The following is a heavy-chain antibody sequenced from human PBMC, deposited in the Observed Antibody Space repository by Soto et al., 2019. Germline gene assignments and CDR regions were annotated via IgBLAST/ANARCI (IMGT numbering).Heavy chain of an antibody. Sequence: SVKVSRKASGCTFTDYAIHWVRQAPGQGLEWMGRIIPYHGNANYAQNLQGRVTMTADTSTSTAYMELRSLRSDDTAVYYCARILGSDRRWFDPWGQGTLVTV. CDR3: ARILGSDRRWFDP. CDR2: IIPYHGNA. J-gene: IGHJ5*02. V-gene: IGHV1-18*01. D-gene: IGHD1-26*01. CDR1: GCTFTDYA.